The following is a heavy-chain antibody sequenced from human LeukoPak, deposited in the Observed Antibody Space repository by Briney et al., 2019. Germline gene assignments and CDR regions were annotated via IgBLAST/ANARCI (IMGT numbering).Heavy chain of an antibody. CDR3: ARKALTYYYDSSGYYKYNWFDP. J-gene: IGHJ5*02. V-gene: IGHV4-59*12. D-gene: IGHD3-22*01. CDR2: IYYSGST. Sequence: KTSETLSLTCTVSGGSISSYYWSWIRQPPGKGLEWIGYIYYSGSTNYNPSLKSRVTISVDTSKNQFSLKLSSVTAADTAVYYCARKALTYYYDSSGYYKYNWFDPWGQGTLVTVSS. CDR1: GGSISSYY.